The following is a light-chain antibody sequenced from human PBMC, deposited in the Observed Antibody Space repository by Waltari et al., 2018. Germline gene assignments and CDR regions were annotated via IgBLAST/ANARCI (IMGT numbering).Light chain of an antibody. CDR1: PGIRKF. CDR3: QQYESLPLS. J-gene: IGKJ4*01. V-gene: IGKV1-33*01. CDR2: DAS. Sequence: DIQTTESPSPMSASIAASAIITCQASPGIRKFLSGVQQKPGNVPKVLISDASNLETGVPSRFSGSGFGTYFTFTINSLPPEDIGTYFCQQYESLPLSFGGGTKVEVK.